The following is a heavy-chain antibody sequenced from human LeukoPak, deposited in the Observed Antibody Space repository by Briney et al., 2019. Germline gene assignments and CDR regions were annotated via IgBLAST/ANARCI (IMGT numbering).Heavy chain of an antibody. V-gene: IGHV1-3*01. D-gene: IGHD1-1*01. CDR3: ARDLGNRYNYYYYIMDV. CDR1: GYTFSNCA. CDR2: INVGNGNT. J-gene: IGHJ6*02. Sequence: ASVKVSCKASGYTFSNCAMHWVRQAPGQRLEWMGWINVGNGNTKYSQKFQGRVTVTRDTSASTAYMELNSLRSEDTAVYYCARDLGNRYNYYYYIMDVWGQGTTVTVSS.